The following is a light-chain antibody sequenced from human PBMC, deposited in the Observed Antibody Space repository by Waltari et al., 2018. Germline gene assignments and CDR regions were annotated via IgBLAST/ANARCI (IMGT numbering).Light chain of an antibody. CDR1: SSNIGRNT. CDR2: AND. J-gene: IGLJ2*01. CDR3: ASWDDSLDGVI. Sequence: QSVLTQPPSASGTPGQRVTISCSGGSSNIGRNTINWYQQLPGTAPKLLICANDQRPAGVRGRFSGSKSGSSAFLAISGLQSADEASYYCASWDDSLDGVIFGGGTKLTVL. V-gene: IGLV1-44*01.